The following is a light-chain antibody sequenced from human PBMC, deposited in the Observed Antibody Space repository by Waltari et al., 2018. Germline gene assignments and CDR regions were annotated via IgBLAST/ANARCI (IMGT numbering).Light chain of an antibody. CDR1: QSVGTD. Sequence: EIVMTQSPVTMSVSPGEGVTLPCTASQSVGTDVAWYRHKPGQPPRLLIYYANARATGVPARISGSGSGTDFTLTISSLEPEDFACYYCQQSRQWPRRTFGQGTKLEI. CDR3: QQSRQWPRRT. J-gene: IGKJ2*01. CDR2: YAN. V-gene: IGKV3D-15*01.